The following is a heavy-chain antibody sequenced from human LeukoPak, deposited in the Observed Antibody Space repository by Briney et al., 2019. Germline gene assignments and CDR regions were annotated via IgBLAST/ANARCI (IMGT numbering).Heavy chain of an antibody. CDR1: GGSFSGYY. Sequence: SETLSLTCAVYGGSFSGYYWSWIRQPPGKGLEWIGEINHSGSTYYNPSLKSRVTISVDTSKNQFSLKLSSVTAADTAVYYCARLYYSYGIMDFDYWGQGTLVTVSS. CDR2: INHSGST. J-gene: IGHJ4*02. D-gene: IGHD5-18*01. V-gene: IGHV4-34*01. CDR3: ARLYYSYGIMDFDY.